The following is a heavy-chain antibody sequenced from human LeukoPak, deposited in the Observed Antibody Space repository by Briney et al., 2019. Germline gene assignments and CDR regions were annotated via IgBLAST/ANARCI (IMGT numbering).Heavy chain of an antibody. CDR3: ARDRGSTSSYGMDV. CDR1: GFTFSSYA. J-gene: IGHJ6*04. Sequence: GRSLRLSCAASGFTFSSYAMHWVRQAPGRGLEWVAVISYDGSNKYYADSVKGRFTISRDNSKNTLYLQMNSLRAEDTAVYYCARDRGSTSSYGMDVRGKGTTVTVSS. CDR2: ISYDGSNK. V-gene: IGHV3-30*04. D-gene: IGHD2-2*01.